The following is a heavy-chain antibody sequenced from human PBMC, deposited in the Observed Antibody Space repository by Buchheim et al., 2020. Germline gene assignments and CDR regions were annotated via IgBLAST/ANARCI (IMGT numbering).Heavy chain of an antibody. D-gene: IGHD5-18*01. J-gene: IGHJ4*02. Sequence: QVQLQESGPGLVKPSGTLSLTCAVSSGSIGSGNWWSWVRQPPGKGLEWIGEIYHSGSTNFNASLKSRVTISIDTSKKQFSLKLSSVTAADTALYYCARHPEYSYGIVDYWGQGTL. CDR1: SGSIGSGNW. CDR2: IYHSGST. V-gene: IGHV4-4*02. CDR3: ARHPEYSYGIVDY.